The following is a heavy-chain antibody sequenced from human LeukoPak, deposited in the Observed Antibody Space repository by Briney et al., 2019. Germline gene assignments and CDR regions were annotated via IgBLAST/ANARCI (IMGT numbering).Heavy chain of an antibody. J-gene: IGHJ4*02. CDR2: INTDGSTT. V-gene: IGHV3-74*01. D-gene: IGHD6-19*01. CDR1: GFTFSTYW. CDR3: AKSRSHSSAWYGSDFDS. Sequence: GGSLRLSCAASGFTFSTYWMHWVRQVPGKGLVWVSRINTDGSTTTYADSVKDRFTISRDNAKNTLYLQMNSLRAEDTAVYYCAKSRSHSSAWYGSDFDSWGQGTLVTVSS.